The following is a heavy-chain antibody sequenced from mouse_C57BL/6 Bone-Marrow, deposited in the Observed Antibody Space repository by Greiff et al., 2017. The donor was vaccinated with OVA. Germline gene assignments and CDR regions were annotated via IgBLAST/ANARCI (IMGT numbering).Heavy chain of an antibody. CDR1: GFTFTDYY. CDR3: ARSPRDAMDY. V-gene: IGHV7-3*01. Sequence: EVMLVESGGGLVQPGGSLSLSCAASGFTFTDYYMSWVRQPPGKALEWLGFIRNKANGYTTEYSASVKGRFTISRDNSQSILYLQMNALRAEDSATYYCARSPRDAMDYWGQGTSVTVSS. CDR2: IRNKANGYTT. J-gene: IGHJ4*01. D-gene: IGHD3-3*01.